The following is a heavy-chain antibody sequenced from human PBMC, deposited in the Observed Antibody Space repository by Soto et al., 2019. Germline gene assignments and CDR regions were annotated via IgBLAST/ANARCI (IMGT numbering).Heavy chain of an antibody. CDR3: AKGFLGIGGIPPPRYDLNV. D-gene: IGHD3-16*01. CDR2: ISHDGSYK. Sequence: GGSLRLSCAASGFSFTTYVMHWVRQAPGKGLEWVAVISHDGSYKYYGDAVKGRFTISRDTSKNAVYLEMNSLRPEDTAVYYCAKGFLGIGGIPPPRYDLNVWGQGTMVTVSS. J-gene: IGHJ3*01. V-gene: IGHV3-30*18. CDR1: GFSFTTYV.